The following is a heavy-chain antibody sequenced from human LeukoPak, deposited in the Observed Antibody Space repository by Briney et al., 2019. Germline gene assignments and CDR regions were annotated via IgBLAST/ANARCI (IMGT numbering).Heavy chain of an antibody. CDR2: FDPEDGET. J-gene: IGHJ4*02. Sequence: ASVKVSCKVSGYTLTELSMHWVRQAPGKGLEWMGGFDPEDGETIYAQKFQGRVTMTEDTSTDTAYMELSSLRSEDTAVYYCATGKRTYYYDSSGFHFDYWGQGTLVTVSS. V-gene: IGHV1-24*01. CDR3: ATGKRTYYYDSSGFHFDY. D-gene: IGHD3-22*01. CDR1: GYTLTELS.